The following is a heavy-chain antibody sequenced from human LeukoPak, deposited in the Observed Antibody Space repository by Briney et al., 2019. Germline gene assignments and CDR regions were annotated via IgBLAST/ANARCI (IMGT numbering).Heavy chain of an antibody. CDR1: GGSFSGDY. V-gene: IGHV4-34*01. CDR3: AREGFGELSHFDY. Sequence: PSETLSLTCVVYGGSFSGDYWSWIRQPPGRGLEWLGEINHSGRTNYNPSLKGRVTISVDTSKNQFSLKLSSVTAADTAVYYCAREGFGELSHFDYWGQGTLVTVSS. D-gene: IGHD3-10*01. CDR2: INHSGRT. J-gene: IGHJ4*02.